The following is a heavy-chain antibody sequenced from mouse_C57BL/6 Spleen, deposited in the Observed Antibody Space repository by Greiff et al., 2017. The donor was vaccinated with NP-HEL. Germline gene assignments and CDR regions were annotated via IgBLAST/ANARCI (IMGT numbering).Heavy chain of an antibody. CDR3: ASQTLGGENY. CDR2: IYPGDGDT. J-gene: IGHJ2*01. D-gene: IGHD4-1*01. V-gene: IGHV1-82*01. CDR1: GYAFSSSW. Sequence: VQLQQSGPELVKPGASVKISCKASGYAFSSSWMNWVKQRPGKGLEWIGRIYPGDGDTNYNGKFKGKATLTADKSSSTAYMQLSSLTSEDSAVYFCASQTLGGENYWGQGTTLTVSS.